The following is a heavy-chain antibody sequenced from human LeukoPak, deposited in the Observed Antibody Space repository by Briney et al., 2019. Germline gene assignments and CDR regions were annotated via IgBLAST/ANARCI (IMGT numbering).Heavy chain of an antibody. J-gene: IGHJ4*02. CDR2: IYYSGTT. Sequence: PSETLSLTCTVSGGSISSYNWSWIRQPPGKGLEWIGSIYYSGTTYYNPSLRSRVTISVDTSKNQFSLKLSSVTAADTAVYYCASHGDYGDYYFDYWGQGTLVTVSS. V-gene: IGHV4-30-4*02. CDR3: ASHGDYGDYYFDY. D-gene: IGHD4-17*01. CDR1: GGSISSYN.